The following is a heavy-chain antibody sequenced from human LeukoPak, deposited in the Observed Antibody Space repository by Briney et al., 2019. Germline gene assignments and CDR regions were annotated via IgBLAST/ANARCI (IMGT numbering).Heavy chain of an antibody. J-gene: IGHJ4*02. CDR3: ATGAYCDH. Sequence: PGGSLRLSCAASGFTFSSYEMNCVRQAPGKGLEWVSTIGDTGDSTYYADSVKGRFTISRDNSESTLYLQMNGLRAEDTAIYFCATGAYCDHWGQGTLVTVSS. V-gene: IGHV3-23*01. CDR2: IGDTGDST. CDR1: GFTFSSYE.